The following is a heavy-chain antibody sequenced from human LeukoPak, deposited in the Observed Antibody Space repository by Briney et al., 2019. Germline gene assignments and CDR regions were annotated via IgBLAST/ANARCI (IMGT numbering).Heavy chain of an antibody. CDR3: ARVSFSNGYGSDHFDC. V-gene: IGHV1-2*02. CDR1: GYTFTGHN. D-gene: IGHD5-18*01. J-gene: IGHJ4*02. CDR2: INPHSGGT. Sequence: ASVKVSCKASGYTFTGHNIHWVRQAPGQGLEWMGWINPHSGGTNYAQKIQGRVTMTRDTSISTAYMGISRLGSDDTALYYCARVSFSNGYGSDHFDCWGQGTLVTVSS.